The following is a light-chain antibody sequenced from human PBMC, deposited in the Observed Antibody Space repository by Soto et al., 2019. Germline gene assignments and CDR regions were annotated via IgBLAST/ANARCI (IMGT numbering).Light chain of an antibody. V-gene: IGKV3-20*01. CDR1: QSVISSY. Sequence: EIVLTQSPGTLSLSPGERGTLSCRASQSVISSYLASYQQKPGQAPRLLIYGASSMATGIPDRFSGSGSGTDFTFTISRLEPEDCAVYYCQQYGNSPSWTFGQGTKVEIK. CDR3: QQYGNSPSWT. CDR2: GAS. J-gene: IGKJ1*01.